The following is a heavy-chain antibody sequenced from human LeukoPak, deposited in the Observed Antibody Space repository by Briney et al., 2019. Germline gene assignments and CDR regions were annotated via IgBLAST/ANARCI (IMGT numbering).Heavy chain of an antibody. J-gene: IGHJ6*02. V-gene: IGHV6-1*01. CDR1: GDSVSSKSAA. D-gene: IGHD6-13*01. CDR3: ASSGSSTWYPYYYYGLDV. Sequence: SQTLSLTCAISGDSVSSKSAAWNWIRQSPSRGLEWLGRTYYRSNWYGDYAVSVKGRITINADTSKNQFSLQLNSVIPEDTAVYYCASSGSSTWYPYYYYGLDVWGQGTTVTVSS. CDR2: TYYRSNWYG.